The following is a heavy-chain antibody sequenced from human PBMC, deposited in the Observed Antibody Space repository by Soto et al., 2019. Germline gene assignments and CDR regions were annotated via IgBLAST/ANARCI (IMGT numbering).Heavy chain of an antibody. D-gene: IGHD6-6*01. CDR1: GYTFTSYY. Sequence: ASVKVSCKASGYTFTSYYMHWVRQAPGQGLEWMGIINPSGGSTSYAQKFQGRVTMTRDTSTSTVYMELSSLSYEDTAVYYCARDQIAARNYYYYYGMDVWGQGTTVTVSS. CDR2: INPSGGST. J-gene: IGHJ6*02. CDR3: ARDQIAARNYYYYYGMDV. V-gene: IGHV1-46*01.